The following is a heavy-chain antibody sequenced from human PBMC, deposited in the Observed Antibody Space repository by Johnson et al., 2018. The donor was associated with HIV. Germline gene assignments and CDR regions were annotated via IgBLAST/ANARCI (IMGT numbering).Heavy chain of an antibody. CDR2: IWYDGNNK. J-gene: IGHJ3*02. CDR3: AKGDYYDSRGAFDI. D-gene: IGHD3-22*01. CDR1: GFSFSNYG. V-gene: IGHV3-33*06. Sequence: QVQLVESGGGVVQPGKSLRLTCAASGFSFSNYGMHWVRQAPGKGLEWVAVIWYDGNNKYYADSGKGRFTISRDNAKNTLSLQMNSLTEDDTAIYSCAKGDYYDSRGAFDIWGPGTMVTVSS.